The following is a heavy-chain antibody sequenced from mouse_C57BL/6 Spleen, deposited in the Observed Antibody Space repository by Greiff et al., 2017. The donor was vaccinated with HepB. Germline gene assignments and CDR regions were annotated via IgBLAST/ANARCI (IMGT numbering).Heavy chain of an antibody. CDR2: IYPGDGDT. CDR3: ARGYYDGYYYAMDY. D-gene: IGHD2-3*01. J-gene: IGHJ4*01. V-gene: IGHV1-82*01. Sequence: QVQLKQSGPELVKPGASVKISCKASGYAFSSSWMNWVKQRPGKGLEWIGRIYPGDGDTNYNGKFKGKATLTADKSSSTAYMQLSSLTSEDSAVYFCARGYYDGYYYAMDYWGQGTSVTVSS. CDR1: GYAFSSSW.